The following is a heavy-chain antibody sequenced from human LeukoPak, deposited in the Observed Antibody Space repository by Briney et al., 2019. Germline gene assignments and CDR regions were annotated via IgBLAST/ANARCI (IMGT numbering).Heavy chain of an antibody. J-gene: IGHJ4*02. CDR2: ISAYNGNT. CDR1: GYTFTSYG. Sequence: GASVKVSCKASGYTFTSYGISWVRQAPGQGLEWMGWISAYNGNTNYAQKLQGRVTMTTDTSTSTAYMELRSLRSDDTAVYYCARGGYYDSSGYPHFDYWGQGTLVTVSS. V-gene: IGHV1-18*01. CDR3: ARGGYYDSSGYPHFDY. D-gene: IGHD3-22*01.